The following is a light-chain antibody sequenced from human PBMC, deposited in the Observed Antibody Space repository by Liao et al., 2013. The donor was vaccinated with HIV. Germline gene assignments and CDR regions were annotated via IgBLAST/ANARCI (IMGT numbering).Light chain of an antibody. V-gene: IGLV3-25*02. CDR3: QVWDNRDFYV. J-gene: IGLJ1*01. CDR2: KDS. CDR1: ALPKQY. Sequence: SYELTQPPSVSVSPGQTARITCSGDALPKQYAYWYQQKPGQAPVLLIYKDSERPSGIPERFSGSNSGNTATLTISRVEAGDEADYYCQVWDNRDFYVFGTGTQVTVL.